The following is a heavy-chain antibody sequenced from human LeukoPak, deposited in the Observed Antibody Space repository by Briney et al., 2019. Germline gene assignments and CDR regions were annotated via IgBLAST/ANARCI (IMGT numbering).Heavy chain of an antibody. V-gene: IGHV5-51*01. D-gene: IGHD3-22*01. J-gene: IGHJ4*02. CDR1: GYSFTSYW. Sequence: GESLKISCKGSGYSFTSYWSGWVRQMPGKGLEWMGIIYPGDSDTRYSPSFQGQVTISADKSISTAYLQWSSLKASDTAMYYCARPYYYDSSGYHFDYWGQGTLVTVSS. CDR3: ARPYYYDSSGYHFDY. CDR2: IYPGDSDT.